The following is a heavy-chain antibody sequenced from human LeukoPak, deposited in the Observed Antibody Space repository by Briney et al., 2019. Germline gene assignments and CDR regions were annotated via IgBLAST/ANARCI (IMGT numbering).Heavy chain of an antibody. CDR2: IYYSGST. CDR3: ARSLDYYYYYMDV. J-gene: IGHJ6*03. CDR1: GGSISSSSYY. V-gene: IGHV4-39*01. Sequence: SETLSLTCTVSGGSISSSSYYWGWIRQPPGKGLEWIGSIYYSGSTYYNPSLKSRVTISVDTSKNQFSLKLSSVTAADTAVYYCARSLDYYYYYMDVWGKGTTVTVSS.